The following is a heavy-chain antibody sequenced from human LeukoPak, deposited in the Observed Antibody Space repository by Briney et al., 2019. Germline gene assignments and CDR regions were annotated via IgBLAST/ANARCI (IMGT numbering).Heavy chain of an antibody. D-gene: IGHD3-10*02. V-gene: IGHV3-48*03. J-gene: IGHJ6*04. Sequence: GGSLRLSCAASGFTFSSYEMNWVRQAPGKGLEWVSYISSSGSTVYYADSVKGRFTISRDSAKNSLYLQMNSLRAEDTAVYYCAELGITMIGGVWGKGTTVTISS. CDR1: GFTFSSYE. CDR2: ISSSGSTV. CDR3: AELGITMIGGV.